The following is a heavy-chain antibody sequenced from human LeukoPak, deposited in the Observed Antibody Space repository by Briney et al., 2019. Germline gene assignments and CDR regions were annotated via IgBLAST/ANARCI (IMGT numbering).Heavy chain of an antibody. CDR2: IYHSGST. V-gene: IGHV4-39*07. D-gene: IGHD3-10*01. CDR1: GDAITSDKYY. Sequence: SETLSLTCTVSGDAITSDKYYWGWIRQPPGKGLEWIGEIYHSGSTNYNPSLKSRVTISVDKSKNQFSLKLSSVTAADTAVYYCARLWFGESEDQDYWGQGTLVTVSS. CDR3: ARLWFGESEDQDY. J-gene: IGHJ4*02.